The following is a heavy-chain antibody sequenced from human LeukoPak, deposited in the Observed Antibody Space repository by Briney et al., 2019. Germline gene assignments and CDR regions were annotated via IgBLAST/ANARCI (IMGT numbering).Heavy chain of an antibody. J-gene: IGHJ4*02. Sequence: GGSLRLSCAASGFTVSSNYMSWVRQAPGKGLEWVSVIYSGGSTYYADSVKGRFTISRDNSKNTLYLQMNSLRAEDTAVYYCARVPYGDYGFDYWGQGTLVTVSS. CDR1: GFTVSSNY. D-gene: IGHD4-17*01. V-gene: IGHV3-66*01. CDR3: ARVPYGDYGFDY. CDR2: IYSGGST.